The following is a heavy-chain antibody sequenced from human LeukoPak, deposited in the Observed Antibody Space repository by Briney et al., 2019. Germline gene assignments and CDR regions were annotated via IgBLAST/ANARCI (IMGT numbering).Heavy chain of an antibody. CDR2: IWYDGSNK. Sequence: GGSLRLSCAASGFTFSSCAMHWVSQAPGKGLEWVALIWYDGSNKYYADSVRGRFTISRDNSKNTLYLQMNSLRAEDTAVYYCAGGSGDYSPDYWGQGTLVTVSS. CDR1: GFTFSSCA. J-gene: IGHJ4*02. CDR3: AGGSGDYSPDY. D-gene: IGHD4-17*01. V-gene: IGHV3-33*01.